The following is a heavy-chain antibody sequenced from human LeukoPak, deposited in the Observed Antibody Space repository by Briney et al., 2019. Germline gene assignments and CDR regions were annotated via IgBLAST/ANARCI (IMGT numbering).Heavy chain of an antibody. CDR2: IYYTGST. V-gene: IGHV4-39*07. D-gene: IGHD3-3*01. CDR1: GDSISSSSSGYY. J-gene: IGHJ4*02. CDR3: ARGESPATYYDFWSGYLARPCYFDY. Sequence: MPSETLSLTCTVSGDSISSSSSGYYWGWIRQPPGEGLEWIGSIYYTGSTYYNSSLKSRVTISVDTSKNQFSLKLSSVTAADTAVYYCARGESPATYYDFWSGYLARPCYFDYWGQGTLVTVSS.